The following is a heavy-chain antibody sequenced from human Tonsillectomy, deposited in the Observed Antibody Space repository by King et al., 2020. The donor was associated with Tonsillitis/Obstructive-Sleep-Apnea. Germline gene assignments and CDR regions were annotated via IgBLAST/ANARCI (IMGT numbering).Heavy chain of an antibody. V-gene: IGHV3-74*01. J-gene: IGHJ4*02. CDR1: GFTISNHW. D-gene: IGHD3-10*02. Sequence: VQLVESGGGLVQPGGSLRLSCTASGFTISNHWMHWVRQVPGKGLEWVSRIKADGSGKGYADSVKGRFTISRDNAKNTQYLQMNSLRDDDTAVYYCASDEVDCSGGCGLWGQGTLVTVSS. CDR2: IKADGSGK. CDR3: ASDEVDCSGGCGL.